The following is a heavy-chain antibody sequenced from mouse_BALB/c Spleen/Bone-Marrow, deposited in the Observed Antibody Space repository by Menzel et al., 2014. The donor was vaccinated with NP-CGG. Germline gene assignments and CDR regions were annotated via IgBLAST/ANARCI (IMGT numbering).Heavy chain of an antibody. V-gene: IGHV5-6-3*01. CDR1: GFTFSSYG. CDR3: AIVWYFDY. CDR2: INSNGGST. J-gene: IGHJ2*01. Sequence: EVKAVESGGGLVQPGGSLKLSCAASGFTFSSYGMSWVRQTPDKRLELVATINSNGGSTYYPDSVKGRFTISRDNAKNTLYLQMSSLKYEATAMYYCAIVWYFDYWIQGTILPIS.